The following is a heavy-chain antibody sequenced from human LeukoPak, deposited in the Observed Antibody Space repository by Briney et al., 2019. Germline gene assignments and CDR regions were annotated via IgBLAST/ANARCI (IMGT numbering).Heavy chain of an antibody. Sequence: SETLSLTCTVSGGSISSSSYYWAWTRQPPGKGLEWIGSIYYSGSTYYNPSLKSRVTISADTSKNQFSLKLSSVTAADTAVYFCARRVIVATIDYWGQGTLVTVSS. CDR1: GGSISSSSYY. CDR3: ARRVIVATIDY. J-gene: IGHJ4*02. D-gene: IGHD5-12*01. V-gene: IGHV4-39*01. CDR2: IYYSGST.